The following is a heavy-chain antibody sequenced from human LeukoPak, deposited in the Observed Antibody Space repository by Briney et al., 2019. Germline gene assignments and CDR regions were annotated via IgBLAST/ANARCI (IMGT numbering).Heavy chain of an antibody. CDR3: ARDLRRGGYNWGCDH. CDR1: GYMFTNYY. J-gene: IGHJ4*02. CDR2: ITSSGGDT. Sequence: ASVKVSCKASGYMFTNYYMHWVRQAPGQGLEWVGMITSSGGDTTYAQKFKGRVTMTRDTSTRTVYMEVSSLTSEDTAVYYCARDLRRGGYNWGCDHWGQGTLVTVSS. D-gene: IGHD5-24*01. V-gene: IGHV1-46*01.